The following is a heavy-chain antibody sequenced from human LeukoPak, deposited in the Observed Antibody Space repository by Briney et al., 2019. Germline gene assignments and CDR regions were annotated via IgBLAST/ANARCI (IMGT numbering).Heavy chain of an antibody. D-gene: IGHD5-24*01. CDR3: AKDGAMGGDGYNYDYFDY. V-gene: IGHV3-30*18. J-gene: IGHJ4*02. CDR2: ISYDGSNK. CDR1: GFTFGSYG. Sequence: GGSLRLSCAASGFTFGSYGMHWVRQAPGKGLEWVAVISYDGSNKYYADSVKGRFTISRDNSKNTLYLQMNSLRAEDTAVYYCAKDGAMGGDGYNYDYFDYWGQGTLVTVSS.